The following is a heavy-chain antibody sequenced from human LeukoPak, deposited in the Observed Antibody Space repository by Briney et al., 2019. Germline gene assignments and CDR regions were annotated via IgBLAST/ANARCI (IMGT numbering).Heavy chain of an antibody. CDR2: ISSSSSYI. D-gene: IGHD1-20*01. J-gene: IGHJ4*02. CDR1: GFTFSDYY. Sequence: PGGSLRLSCAASGFTFSDYYMSWIRQAPGKGLEWVSYISSSSSYINYADSVKGRFTISRDNAKNSLYLQMNSLRAEDTAVYYCARGPFITGTTNVDYWGQGTLVTVSS. CDR3: ARGPFITGTTNVDY. V-gene: IGHV3-11*06.